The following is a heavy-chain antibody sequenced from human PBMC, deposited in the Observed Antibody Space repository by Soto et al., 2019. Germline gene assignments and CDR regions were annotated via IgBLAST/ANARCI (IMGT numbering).Heavy chain of an antibody. D-gene: IGHD3-22*01. CDR2: ISDYGANT. V-gene: IGHV3-23*01. CDR3: AKGFSGHYYAF. Sequence: EVQVLESGGGLVQPGGSPRLSCAASGFMSWVRQAPGKGLEWVSAISDYGANTYYVDSVKGRFTISRDNAKNTLYLQMNSLRAEDTAVYYCAKGFSGHYYAFRGQGTLVTVSS. J-gene: IGHJ4*02. CDR1: GF.